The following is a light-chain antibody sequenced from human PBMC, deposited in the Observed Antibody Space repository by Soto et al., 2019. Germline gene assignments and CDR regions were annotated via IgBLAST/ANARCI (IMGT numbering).Light chain of an antibody. Sequence: QSALTQPASVSGSPGQSITISCTGTSSDVGANIFVSWYQQHPGKVPKLMIYTVSSRPSGVSQRFSGSKSGNTASLTISGLQAEDEADYYCSSFTTESTYVFGTGTKLTVL. J-gene: IGLJ1*01. V-gene: IGLV2-14*01. CDR1: SSDVGANIF. CDR2: TVS. CDR3: SSFTTESTYV.